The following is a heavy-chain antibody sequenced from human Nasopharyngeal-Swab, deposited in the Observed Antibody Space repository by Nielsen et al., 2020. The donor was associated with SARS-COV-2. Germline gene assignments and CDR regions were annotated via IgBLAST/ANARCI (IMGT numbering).Heavy chain of an antibody. J-gene: IGHJ6*02. Sequence: GSLRLSCTVSGGSISSSSYYWGWIRQPPGKGLEWIGSIYYSGSTYYNPSLKSRVTISVDTSKNQFSLKLSSVTAADTAVYYCARGADYYDFWSGYPSGMDVWGQGTTVTVSS. D-gene: IGHD3-3*01. V-gene: IGHV4-39*01. CDR2: IYYSGST. CDR1: GGSISSSSYY. CDR3: ARGADYYDFWSGYPSGMDV.